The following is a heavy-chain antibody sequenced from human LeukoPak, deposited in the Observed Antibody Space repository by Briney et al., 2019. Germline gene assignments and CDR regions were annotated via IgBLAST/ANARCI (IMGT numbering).Heavy chain of an antibody. J-gene: IGHJ4*02. CDR2: IDWVDDK. D-gene: IGHD1-26*01. Sequence: SGPTLVNPTQTLTLTCTFSGFSLSTSGMCVSWIRQPPGKALEWLARIDWVDDKYYGTSLKTRLTISKDTSKNHVVLTMTNMDPVDTATYYCARIRVGADIDYWGQGTLVTVSS. CDR3: ARIRVGADIDY. V-gene: IGHV2-70*11. CDR1: GFSLSTSGMC.